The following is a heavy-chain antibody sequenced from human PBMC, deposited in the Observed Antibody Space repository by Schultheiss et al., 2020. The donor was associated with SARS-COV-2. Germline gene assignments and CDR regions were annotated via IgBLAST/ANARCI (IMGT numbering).Heavy chain of an antibody. Sequence: GGSLRLSCAASGFTVSSNYMSWVRQAPGKGLEWVSVIYSGGSTYYADSVKGRFTISRDNSKNSLYLQMNSLRAEDTALYYCAKTHSVYDSSGYADYWGQGTLVTVSS. CDR2: IYSGGST. CDR3: AKTHSVYDSSGYADY. V-gene: IGHV3-53*05. D-gene: IGHD3-22*01. J-gene: IGHJ4*02. CDR1: GFTVSSNY.